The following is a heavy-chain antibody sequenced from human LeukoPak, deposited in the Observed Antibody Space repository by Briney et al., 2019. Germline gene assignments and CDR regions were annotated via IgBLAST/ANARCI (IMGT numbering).Heavy chain of an antibody. CDR1: GGSISSYY. D-gene: IGHD4-17*01. CDR2: IYYGGST. Sequence: PSETLSLTCTVSGGSISSYYWSWIRQPPGKGLEWIGYIYYGGSTNYNPSLKSRVTISVDTSKNQFSLKLSSVTAADTAVYYCGRDDYGDYVFDYWGQGTLVTVSS. V-gene: IGHV4-59*01. CDR3: GRDDYGDYVFDY. J-gene: IGHJ4*02.